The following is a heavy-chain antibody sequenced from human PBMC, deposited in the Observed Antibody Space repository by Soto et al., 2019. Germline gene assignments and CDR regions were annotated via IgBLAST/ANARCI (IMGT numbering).Heavy chain of an antibody. V-gene: IGHV2-5*02. Sequence: SGPTLVNPTQTLTLTCTFSGFPLSTSGVAVGWIGQAPRKAPEWPAFIFWDDDKRYSPSLENSLTITKDTSKNQVVLTMTNMDPVDTATYYCARMFDFWSGYYFSYWGRGTLVTV. D-gene: IGHD3-3*01. CDR1: GFPLSTSGVA. CDR3: ARMFDFWSGYYFSY. CDR2: IFWDDDK. J-gene: IGHJ4*02.